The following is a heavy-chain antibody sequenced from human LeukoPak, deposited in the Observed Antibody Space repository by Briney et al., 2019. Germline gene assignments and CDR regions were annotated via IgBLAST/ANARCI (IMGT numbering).Heavy chain of an antibody. V-gene: IGHV4-34*01. Sequence: SETLSLTCAVYGGSFSGYHWSWIRQPPGKGLEWIGEINHSGSTNYNPSLKSRVTISVDTSKNQFSLKLSSVTAADTAVYYCARYLWFGELRYYFDYWGQGTLVTVSS. CDR1: GGSFSGYH. CDR2: INHSGST. D-gene: IGHD3-10*01. CDR3: ARYLWFGELRYYFDY. J-gene: IGHJ4*02.